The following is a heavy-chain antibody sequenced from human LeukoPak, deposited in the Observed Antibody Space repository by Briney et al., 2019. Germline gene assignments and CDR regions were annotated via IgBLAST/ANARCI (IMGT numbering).Heavy chain of an antibody. CDR1: GGTFSSYA. CDR2: IIPILGIA. D-gene: IGHD1-26*01. J-gene: IGHJ4*02. V-gene: IGHV1-69*04. Sequence: SVKVSCKASGGTFSSYAISWVRQAPGQGLEWMGRIIPILGIANYAQKFQGRVTITADKSTSTAYMELRSLRSDDTAVYYCARVGLTWWDLPDYWGQGTLDTVSS. CDR3: ARVGLTWWDLPDY.